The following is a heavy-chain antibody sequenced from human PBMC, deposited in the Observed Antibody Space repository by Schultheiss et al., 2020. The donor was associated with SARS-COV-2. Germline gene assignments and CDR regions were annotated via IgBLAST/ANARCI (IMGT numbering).Heavy chain of an antibody. Sequence: GGSLRLSCAASGFTFSSYAMNWVRQAPGKGLEWVSYISSSGSTIYYADSVKGRFTISRDNAKNSLYLQMNSLRAEDTAVYYCAREIMYGDFDYWGQGTLVTVSS. CDR2: ISSSGSTI. CDR3: AREIMYGDFDY. CDR1: GFTFSSYA. J-gene: IGHJ4*02. D-gene: IGHD4-17*01. V-gene: IGHV3-48*03.